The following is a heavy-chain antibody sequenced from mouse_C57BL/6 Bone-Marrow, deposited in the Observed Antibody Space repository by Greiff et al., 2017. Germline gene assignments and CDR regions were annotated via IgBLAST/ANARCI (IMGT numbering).Heavy chain of an antibody. J-gene: IGHJ2*01. Sequence: QVQLQQSGAELVKPGASEKLSCKASGYTFTSYYMYWVKQRPGQGLEWIGGINPSNGGTNFNEKFKSKATLTVDKSSSTAYMQLSSLTSEDSAVYYCTREGYSYYFDYWGQGTTLTVSS. CDR1: GYTFTSYY. CDR2: INPSNGGT. V-gene: IGHV1S81*02. CDR3: TREGYSYYFDY. D-gene: IGHD2-3*01.